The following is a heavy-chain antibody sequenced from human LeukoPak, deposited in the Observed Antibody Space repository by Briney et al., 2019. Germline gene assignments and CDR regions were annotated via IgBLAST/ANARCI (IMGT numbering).Heavy chain of an antibody. D-gene: IGHD3/OR15-3a*01. V-gene: IGHV3-74*01. J-gene: IGHJ3*02. CDR3: ARGGPTGALDI. CDR1: GFTFSSYW. Sequence: GGSLRLSCAASGFTFSSYWMHWVRQAPGKGLVWVSRINSDGSSTSYADSVKGRFTISRDRAKNTLYLQMNRLRAEDTAVYYCARGGPTGALDIWGQGTMVTVSS. CDR2: INSDGSST.